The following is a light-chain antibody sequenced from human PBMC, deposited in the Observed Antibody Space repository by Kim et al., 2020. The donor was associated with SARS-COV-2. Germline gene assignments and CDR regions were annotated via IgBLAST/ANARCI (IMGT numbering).Light chain of an antibody. CDR1: QSVSSSY. V-gene: IGKV3-20*01. Sequence: PGERATLSCRASQSVSSSYFAWYQQKPGQAPRLLIYGASSRATGIPDRFSGSGSGTDFTLTITRLETEDFAVYFCQQFGVTRWTFGQGTKVDIK. CDR2: GAS. CDR3: QQFGVTRWT. J-gene: IGKJ1*01.